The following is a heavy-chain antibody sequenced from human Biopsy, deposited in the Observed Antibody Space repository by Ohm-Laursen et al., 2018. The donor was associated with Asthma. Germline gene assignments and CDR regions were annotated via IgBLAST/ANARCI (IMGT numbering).Heavy chain of an antibody. D-gene: IGHD5-12*01. CDR1: GYTLRSYG. CDR3: ARGYSGSDRIVYYYSGLEV. J-gene: IGHJ6*02. CDR2: LIPVLGTP. V-gene: IGHV1-69*13. Sequence: ASVKASCKASGYTLRSYGVSWVRQAPGQGLEWMGGLIPVLGTPDHAQMFEGRVTITADESTSTAYMELSSLSSEDTAVYYCARGYSGSDRIVYYYSGLEVWGQGTTVTVSS.